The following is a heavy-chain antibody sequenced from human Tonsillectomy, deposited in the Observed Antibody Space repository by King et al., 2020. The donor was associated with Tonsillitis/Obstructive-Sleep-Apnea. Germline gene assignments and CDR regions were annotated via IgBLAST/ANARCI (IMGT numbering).Heavy chain of an antibody. Sequence: QLVQSGAEVKKPGESLKISCKGSGYSFTSCWIGWVRQMPGKGLEWMGIIYPGDSDTRYSPSFQGQVTISADKSISTAYMQWSSLKASDTAMYYCARGLGEWETRGDAFDIWGQGTMVTVSS. CDR2: IYPGDSDT. V-gene: IGHV5-51*01. D-gene: IGHD3-16*01. CDR1: GYSFTSCW. J-gene: IGHJ3*02. CDR3: ARGLGEWETRGDAFDI.